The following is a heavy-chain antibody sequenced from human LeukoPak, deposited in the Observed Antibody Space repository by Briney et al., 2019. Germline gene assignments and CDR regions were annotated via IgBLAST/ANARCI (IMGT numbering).Heavy chain of an antibody. CDR2: IHTSGST. J-gene: IGHJ4*02. V-gene: IGHV4-4*07. CDR1: GGSISNYH. CDR3: ARRDISSGWTFDY. D-gene: IGHD6-19*01. Sequence: KPSETLSLTCTVSGGSISNYHWSRIRQPAGKGLEWIGQIHTSGSTNYNPPLKSRVTMSIDTPENQLSLTIRSVTAADTAVYYCARRDISSGWTFDYWGQGTLVTVSS.